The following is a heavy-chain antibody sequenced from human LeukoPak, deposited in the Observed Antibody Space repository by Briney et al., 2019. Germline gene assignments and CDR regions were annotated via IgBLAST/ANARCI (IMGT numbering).Heavy chain of an antibody. Sequence: PSETLSLTCTVSGGSISSSSYYWGWIRQPPGKGLEWIGSIYYSGSTYYNPSLKSRVTISVDTSKNQFSLKLSSVTAADTAVYYCARHNYGGNPYYYYYGMDVWGQGTTVTASS. J-gene: IGHJ6*02. V-gene: IGHV4-39*01. CDR2: IYYSGST. CDR3: ARHNYGGNPYYYYYGMDV. CDR1: GGSISSSSYY. D-gene: IGHD4-23*01.